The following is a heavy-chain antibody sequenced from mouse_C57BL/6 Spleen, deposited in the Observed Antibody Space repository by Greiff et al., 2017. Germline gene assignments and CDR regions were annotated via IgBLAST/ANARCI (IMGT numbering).Heavy chain of an antibody. Sequence: VQLQQPGAELVRPGSSVTLSCTASGYTFTSYWMHWVKQRPIQGLEWIGNIDPSDSETPYTPKFKDKATLTVDISSSTAYMQLSSLTSEDSAVYCCARVGAYWGQGTLVTVSA. CDR3: ARVGAY. CDR2: IDPSDSET. D-gene: IGHD3-3*01. CDR1: GYTFTSYW. V-gene: IGHV1-52*01. J-gene: IGHJ3*01.